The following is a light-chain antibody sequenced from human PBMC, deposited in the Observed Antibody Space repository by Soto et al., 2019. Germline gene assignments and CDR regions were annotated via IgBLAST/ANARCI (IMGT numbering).Light chain of an antibody. CDR1: QSVTNN. CDR3: QQYNRWPKT. Sequence: EIVMTQSPATLSVSPGEGATLSCRASQSVTNNLAWYQQKPGQSPRLLIYSASTRATGIPARFSGSGSGTEFTLTISSLQSEDYAVYYCQQYNRWPKTFGPGTKVDIK. V-gene: IGKV3-15*01. J-gene: IGKJ3*01. CDR2: SAS.